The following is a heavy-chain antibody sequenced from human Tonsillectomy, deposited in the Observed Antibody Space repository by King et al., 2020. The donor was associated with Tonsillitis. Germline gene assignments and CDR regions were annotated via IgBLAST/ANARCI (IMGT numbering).Heavy chain of an antibody. V-gene: IGHV1-69*01. Sequence: VQLVESGAEVKKPGSSVKVSCKASGGTFSSYAISGVRQAPGQGPEWMGGIFRMFGTANYAQRFQGRDKIIADESTSTAYMELSSLRSEDTAVYYCAGGAGSDYDSSGLDAFDIWGQGTMVTVSS. J-gene: IGHJ3*02. CDR2: IFRMFGTA. CDR3: AGGAGSDYDSSGLDAFDI. D-gene: IGHD3-22*01. CDR1: GGTFSSYA.